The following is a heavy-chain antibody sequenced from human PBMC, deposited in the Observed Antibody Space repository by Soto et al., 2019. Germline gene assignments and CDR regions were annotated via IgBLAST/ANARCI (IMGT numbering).Heavy chain of an antibody. D-gene: IGHD3-9*01. V-gene: IGHV4-39*01. CDR3: ARLPTGYPNWFDP. CDR1: GASISTNHHN. CDR2: IHYRGDT. Sequence: QVQLQGSGPGLVRPSETLSLTCTVSGASISTNHHNWAWVRQPPGKGLEWMGNIHYRGDTYLNPSLGSRLSMSVDTSKNQFSLKLTSVTAADTAVYYCARLPTGYPNWFDPWGQGTLVTVSS. J-gene: IGHJ5*02.